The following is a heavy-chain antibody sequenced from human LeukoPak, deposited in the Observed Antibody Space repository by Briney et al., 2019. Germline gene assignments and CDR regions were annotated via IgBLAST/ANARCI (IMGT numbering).Heavy chain of an antibody. CDR3: AKDSNSGYVSVGPDY. CDR2: LRYDARNA. Sequence: PGGSLRLCCQTSGLVFSNYGMHWVRQAPDKGLEWVAYLRYDARNAYYADSVNGRFIISRDNSRNTLYLQMNSLRTEDTGVYSCAKDSNSGYVSVGPDYWGLGTLVTVSS. V-gene: IGHV3-30*02. CDR1: GLVFSNYG. D-gene: IGHD5-12*01. J-gene: IGHJ4*02.